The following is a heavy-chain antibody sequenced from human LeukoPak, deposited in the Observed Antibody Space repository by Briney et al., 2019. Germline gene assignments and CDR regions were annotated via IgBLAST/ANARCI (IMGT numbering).Heavy chain of an antibody. CDR2: IIPFFGTA. V-gene: IGHV1-69*13. CDR3: ASGPYSSGFAYYFDY. CDR1: GGTFSSYA. Sequence: SVKVSCKASGGTFSSYAISWVRQAPGQGLEWMGGIIPFFGTANYAQKFQGRVTITADESTSTAYMELSSLRSEDTAVYYCASGPYSSGFAYYFDYWGQGTLVTVSS. J-gene: IGHJ4*02. D-gene: IGHD6-19*01.